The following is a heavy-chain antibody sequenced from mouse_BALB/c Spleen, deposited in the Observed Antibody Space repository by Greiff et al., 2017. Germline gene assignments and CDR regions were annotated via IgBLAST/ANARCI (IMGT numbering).Heavy chain of an antibody. V-gene: IGHV1-39*01. Sequence: EVKLQQSGPELVKPGASVKISCTASGYSFTDYIMLWVKQSHGKSLEWIGNINPYYGSTSYTLKLKGKATLTVDKSTRNAYMQLNSLTSEDSAVYNCARARTGVCWYFDVWGAGTTVTVSS. CDR1: GYSFTDYI. J-gene: IGHJ1*01. D-gene: IGHD4-1*01. CDR2: INPYYGST. CDR3: ARARTGVCWYFDV.